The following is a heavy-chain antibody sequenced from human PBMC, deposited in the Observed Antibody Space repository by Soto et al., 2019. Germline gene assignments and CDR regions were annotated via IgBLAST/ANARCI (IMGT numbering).Heavy chain of an antibody. Sequence: EVQLVESGGGLVQPGESLRLSCAASGFTFSNFNMHWVRQAPGKGLEWISYISASNTTVYYGDSVKGRFTISRDNAKNSLYLQMNSLRAEDTAVYYCARIYRRDGNKYADYWGQGTLVTVSS. CDR1: GFTFSNFN. D-gene: IGHD3-16*02. CDR2: ISASNTTV. V-gene: IGHV3-48*01. CDR3: ARIYRRDGNKYADY. J-gene: IGHJ4*02.